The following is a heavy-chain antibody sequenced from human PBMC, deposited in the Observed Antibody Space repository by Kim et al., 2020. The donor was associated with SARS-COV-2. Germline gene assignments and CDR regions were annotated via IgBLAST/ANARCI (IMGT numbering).Heavy chain of an antibody. CDR2: IIPIFGTA. Sequence: SVKVSCKASGGTFSSYAISWVRQAPGQGLEWMGGIIPIFGTANYAQKFQGRVTITADESTSTAYMELSSLRSEDTAVYYCASPGPHSVGYSGYDFDYWGQGTLVTVSS. J-gene: IGHJ4*02. CDR3: ASPGPHSVGYSGYDFDY. V-gene: IGHV1-69*13. CDR1: GGTFSSYA. D-gene: IGHD5-12*01.